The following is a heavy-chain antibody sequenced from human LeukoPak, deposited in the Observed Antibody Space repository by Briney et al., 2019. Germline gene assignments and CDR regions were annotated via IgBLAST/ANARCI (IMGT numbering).Heavy chain of an antibody. CDR2: ISGSGGST. CDR3: AKIGIAVAGTVKNDY. Sequence: GSLRLSCAASGFTLSSYAMSWVRQALGKGLEWVSAISGSGGSTYYADSVKGRFTISRDNSKNTLYLQMNSLRAEDTAVYYCAKIGIAVAGTVKNDYWGQGTLVTVSS. V-gene: IGHV3-23*01. CDR1: GFTLSSYA. J-gene: IGHJ4*02. D-gene: IGHD6-19*01.